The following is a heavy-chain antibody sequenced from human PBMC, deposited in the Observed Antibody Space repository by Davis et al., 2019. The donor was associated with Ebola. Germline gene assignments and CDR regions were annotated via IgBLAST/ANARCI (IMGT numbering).Heavy chain of an antibody. CDR2: ISYDGSNK. CDR1: GFTFSSYA. V-gene: IGHV3-30-3*01. Sequence: PGGSLRLSCAASGFTFSSYAMHWVRQAPGKGLEWVAVISYDGSNKYYADSVKGRFTISRDNAKNSLYLQMNSLRDEDTAVYYCARALESYYDFWSGDYGMDVWGQGTTVTVSS. CDR3: ARALESYYDFWSGDYGMDV. J-gene: IGHJ6*02. D-gene: IGHD3-3*01.